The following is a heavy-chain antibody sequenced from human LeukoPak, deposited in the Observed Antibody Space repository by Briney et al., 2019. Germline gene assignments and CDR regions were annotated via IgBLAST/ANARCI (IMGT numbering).Heavy chain of an antibody. CDR2: IYPGDSDT. V-gene: IGHV5-51*01. J-gene: IGHJ6*03. Sequence: GESLKISCKDSGYRFTSYWIDWVRQMPGKGLEWMGSIYPGDSDTRYSPSFQGPVTISADKSISTAYLQWSSLKASDTAMYYCARRTPQYYYGSGSYIYYYYYMDVWGKGTTVTVSS. CDR3: ARRTPQYYYGSGSYIYYYYYMDV. CDR1: GYRFTSYW. D-gene: IGHD3-10*01.